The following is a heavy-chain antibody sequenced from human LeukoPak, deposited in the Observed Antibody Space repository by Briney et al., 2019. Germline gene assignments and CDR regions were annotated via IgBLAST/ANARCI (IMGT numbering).Heavy chain of an antibody. Sequence: PSETLSLTCTVSGGSISSSSYYWGWIRQPPGKGLEWIGSIYYSGSTNYNPSLKSRVTISVDTSKNQFSLKLSSVTAADTAVYYCARPRYNWNYGDWFDPWGQGTLVTVSS. CDR1: GGSISSSSYY. CDR3: ARPRYNWNYGDWFDP. J-gene: IGHJ5*02. D-gene: IGHD1-7*01. CDR2: IYYSGST. V-gene: IGHV4-39*07.